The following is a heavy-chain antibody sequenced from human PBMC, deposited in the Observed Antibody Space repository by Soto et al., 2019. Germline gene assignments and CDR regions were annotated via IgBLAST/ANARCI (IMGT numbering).Heavy chain of an antibody. Sequence: QVQLQQWGAGLLKPSETLSLTCAVYGGSFSGYYWSWIRQPPGKGLEWVGEINHSGSTNYNPSLKSRVTISVDTYKNQFSLKLSSVTAADTAVYYCARRGAYGDYVNAFDIWGQGTMVTVSS. CDR1: GGSFSGYY. CDR2: INHSGST. CDR3: ARRGAYGDYVNAFDI. J-gene: IGHJ3*02. V-gene: IGHV4-34*01. D-gene: IGHD4-17*01.